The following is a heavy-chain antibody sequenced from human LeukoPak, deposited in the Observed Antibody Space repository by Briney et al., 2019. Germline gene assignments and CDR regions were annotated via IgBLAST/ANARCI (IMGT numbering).Heavy chain of an antibody. V-gene: IGHV3-72*01. D-gene: IGHD1-26*01. CDR3: TRVVLVGTTYSYFDY. CDR1: GFTFSSYS. Sequence: GGSLRLSCAASGFTFSSYSMNWVRQAPGKGLEWVGRTRKKTNSYTTEYATSVKGRFTISRDDSKNSLYLQMNSLKAEDTAVYYCTRVVLVGTTYSYFDYWGQGTLVTASS. CDR2: TRKKTNSYTT. J-gene: IGHJ4*02.